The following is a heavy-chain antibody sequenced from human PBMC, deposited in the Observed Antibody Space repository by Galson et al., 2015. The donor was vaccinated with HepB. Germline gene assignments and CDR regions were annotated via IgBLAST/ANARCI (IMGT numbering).Heavy chain of an antibody. CDR2: ISYDGSNK. V-gene: IGHV3-30*18. Sequence: SLKLSCAASGFTFSSYGMHWVRQAPGKGLEWVAVISYDGSNKYYADSVKGRFTISRDNSKNTLYLQMNSLRAEDTAVYYCAKLWGAENHYDFWSGYFSDAFDIWGQGTMVTVSS. J-gene: IGHJ3*02. D-gene: IGHD3-3*01. CDR3: AKLWGAENHYDFWSGYFSDAFDI. CDR1: GFTFSSYG.